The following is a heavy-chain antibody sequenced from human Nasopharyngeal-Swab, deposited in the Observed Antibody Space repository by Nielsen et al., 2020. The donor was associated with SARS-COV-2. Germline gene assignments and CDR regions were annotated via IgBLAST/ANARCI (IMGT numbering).Heavy chain of an antibody. J-gene: IGHJ6*04. D-gene: IGHD3-10*01. Sequence: WIRQPPGKGLEWIGYIYYSGSTNYNPSLKSRVTISVDTSKNQFSLKLSSVTAADTAVYYCASSYGSGSYALFMDVWGKGTTVTVSS. V-gene: IGHV4-59*08. CDR2: IYYSGST. CDR3: ASSYGSGSYALFMDV.